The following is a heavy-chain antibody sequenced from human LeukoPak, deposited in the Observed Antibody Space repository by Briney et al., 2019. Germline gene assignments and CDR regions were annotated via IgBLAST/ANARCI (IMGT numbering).Heavy chain of an antibody. Sequence: PGGSLRFSCTASGFSISNDWMSWVRRAPGKGLEWVGRIRPRADGGRADYVAAVNGRFTISRDDTENRLYLQMNHLRTEDTAVYYCTTEGDGFNKGYSWGQGTLVTVSS. CDR2: IRPRADGGRA. V-gene: IGHV3-15*01. CDR1: GFSISNDW. CDR3: TTEGDGFNKGYS. J-gene: IGHJ4*02. D-gene: IGHD2-21*01.